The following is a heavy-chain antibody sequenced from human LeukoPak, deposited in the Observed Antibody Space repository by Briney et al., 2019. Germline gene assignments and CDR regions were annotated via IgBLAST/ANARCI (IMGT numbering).Heavy chain of an antibody. CDR3: ARSILVVPVASHLNYGVDV. Sequence: ASVKVSCKASGYTFAKYAIHWVRQAPGQRLEWMGWINAGGGSTRYSQKFHGGVTITRDTSASTAYMELSSLRSEDTAVYYCARSILVVPVASHLNYGVDVWAKGPRSPSP. CDR1: GYTFAKYA. CDR2: INAGGGST. J-gene: IGHJ6*02. V-gene: IGHV1-3*01. D-gene: IGHD2-2*01.